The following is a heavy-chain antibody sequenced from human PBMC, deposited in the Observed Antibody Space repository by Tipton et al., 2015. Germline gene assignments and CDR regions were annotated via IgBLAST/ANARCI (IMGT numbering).Heavy chain of an antibody. J-gene: IGHJ5*02. D-gene: IGHD1-26*01. CDR2: VYYDGST. CDR1: RGSVSSGIYY. Sequence: TLSLTCTVSRGSVSSGIYYWNWIRQPPGKGLEWIGFVYYDGSTYYNPSLESRVTLSVDTSKNQFSLHLSSVTSADTAVYYCARDRDVGATNYFDPWGQGTLVTVSS. V-gene: IGHV4-61*01. CDR3: ARDRDVGATNYFDP.